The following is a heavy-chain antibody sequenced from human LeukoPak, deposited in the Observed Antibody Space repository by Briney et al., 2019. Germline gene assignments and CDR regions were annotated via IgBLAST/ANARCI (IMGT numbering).Heavy chain of an antibody. D-gene: IGHD2-21*02. CDR1: GGSISSYY. CDR2: IYYSGST. J-gene: IGHJ5*02. Sequence: SGTLSLTCTVSGGSISSYYWSWIRQPPGKGLEWIGYIYYSGSTNYNPSLKSRVTISVDTSKNQFSLKLSSVTAADTAVYYCARLDRCGGDCYYLDPWGQGTLVTVSS. CDR3: ARLDRCGGDCYYLDP. V-gene: IGHV4-59*08.